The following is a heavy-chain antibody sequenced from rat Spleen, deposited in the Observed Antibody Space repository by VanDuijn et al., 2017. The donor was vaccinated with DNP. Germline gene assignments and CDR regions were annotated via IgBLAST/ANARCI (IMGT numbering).Heavy chain of an antibody. CDR3: ARWSRYFDY. J-gene: IGHJ2*01. Sequence: EVQLQESGPGLVKPSQSLSLTCSVTGYFITSNYWGWIRKFPGNKMEWMGYISYSGSTTYNPSLKSRISITRDTSKNQFFLQLNSVTTEDTATYYCARWSRYFDYWGQGVMVTVSS. CDR2: ISYSGST. V-gene: IGHV3-1*01. CDR1: GYFITSNY.